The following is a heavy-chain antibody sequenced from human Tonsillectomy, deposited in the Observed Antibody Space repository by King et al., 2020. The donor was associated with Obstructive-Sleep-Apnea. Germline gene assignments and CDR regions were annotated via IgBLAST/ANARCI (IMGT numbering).Heavy chain of an antibody. CDR1: GFSLSSTGVG. D-gene: IGHD3-9*01. Sequence: ITLKESGPTLVKPTQTLTLTCTFSGFSLSSTGVGVGWIRQSPGKALECLAVIFWYDNNRYSPSLKSRLTITKDTSKNQVVLTMTSMDPVDTGTYYCAHSQITILDYFDYWGQGTLVTVSS. CDR2: IFWYDNN. J-gene: IGHJ4*02. V-gene: IGHV2-5*01. CDR3: AHSQITILDYFDY.